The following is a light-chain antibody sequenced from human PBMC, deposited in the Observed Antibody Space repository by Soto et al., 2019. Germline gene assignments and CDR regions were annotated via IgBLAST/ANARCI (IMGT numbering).Light chain of an antibody. J-gene: IGLJ2*01. CDR2: GNS. CDR3: QSYDNSLRGYVL. V-gene: IGLV1-40*01. Sequence: QSVLTQPPSVSGAPGQRVTISCTGGSSNIGAGYDVHWYQQLPGTAPKLLIYGNSNRPSGVPDRFSGSKSGTSASLAITGLQAEDEADYYCQSYDNSLRGYVLFGGGTKLTVL. CDR1: SSNIGAGYD.